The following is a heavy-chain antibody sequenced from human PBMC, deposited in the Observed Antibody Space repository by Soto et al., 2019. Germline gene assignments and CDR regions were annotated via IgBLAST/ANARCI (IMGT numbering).Heavy chain of an antibody. D-gene: IGHD1-26*01. CDR1: GYTFTGYY. Sequence: ASVKVSCKASGYTFTGYYVLWVRQAPGQGPECMGWSNPYTGGTNYAQKFQERVTITRDMSTSTAYMELSSLRSEDTAVYYCAARSGSRTASDIWAQGTLVTVSS. V-gene: IGHV1-2*02. CDR3: AARSGSRTASDI. J-gene: IGHJ3*02. CDR2: SNPYTGGT.